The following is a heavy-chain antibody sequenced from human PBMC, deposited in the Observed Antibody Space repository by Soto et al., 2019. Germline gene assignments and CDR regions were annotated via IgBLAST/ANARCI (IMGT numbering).Heavy chain of an antibody. D-gene: IGHD3-3*01. CDR1: GLIFSNFG. V-gene: IGHV3-30*18. J-gene: IGHJ4*02. CDR2: ITYDAKNK. Sequence: QVQLVESGGGVVLPGRSLRLSCAASGLIFSNFGMHWVRQRPGKGLEWVALITYDAKNKYYADSVKGRFTISRDNSKNTLFLQMNTLRPEDTAVFYCTKMAGGGVPSDYWGQGTLVTVSS. CDR3: TKMAGGGVPSDY.